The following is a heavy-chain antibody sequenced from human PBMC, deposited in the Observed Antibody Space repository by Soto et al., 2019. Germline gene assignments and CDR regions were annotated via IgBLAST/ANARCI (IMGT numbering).Heavy chain of an antibody. V-gene: IGHV1-69*13. D-gene: IGHD6-19*01. CDR2: IMPIFGTT. J-gene: IGHJ4*02. CDR3: AMIEYSSGSDY. CDR1: GSTFSSFP. Sequence: ASVKVSCKASGSTFSSFPIAWVRQAPGQGLEWVGGIMPIFGTTKYAQNFRDRVTIYADESTSTAYMELSSLRFEDTAVYYCAMIEYSSGSDYWGQGTLVTVSS.